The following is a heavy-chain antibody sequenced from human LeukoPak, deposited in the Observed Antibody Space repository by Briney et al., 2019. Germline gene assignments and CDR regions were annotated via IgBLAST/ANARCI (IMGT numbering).Heavy chain of an antibody. CDR3: ASYYYGSGSPPDAFDI. J-gene: IGHJ3*02. Sequence: PGRSLRLSCAASGFTFSSYGMHWVRQAPGNGLDWAAVIWYDGSNKYYAHSVKGRFTISRDNSKNTLYLQMNSLRAEDTAVYYCASYYYGSGSPPDAFDIWGQGTMVTVSS. CDR1: GFTFSSYG. V-gene: IGHV3-33*01. CDR2: IWYDGSNK. D-gene: IGHD3-10*01.